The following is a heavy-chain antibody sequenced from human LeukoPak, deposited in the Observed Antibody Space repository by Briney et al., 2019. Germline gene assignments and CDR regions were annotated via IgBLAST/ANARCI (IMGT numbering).Heavy chain of an antibody. CDR1: GGSISSSIHF. V-gene: IGHV4-39*01. CDR2: IYYTGAT. CDR3: ARQTGSGLFTLP. J-gene: IGHJ4*02. D-gene: IGHD3/OR15-3a*01. Sequence: SETLSLTCTVSGGSISSSIHFWGWFRQPPGKRLEWIGNIYYTGATYYNASLKSRVTISIDTSKNQISLRLTSVTATDTAMYYCARQTGSGLFTLPGGQGTLVTVSS.